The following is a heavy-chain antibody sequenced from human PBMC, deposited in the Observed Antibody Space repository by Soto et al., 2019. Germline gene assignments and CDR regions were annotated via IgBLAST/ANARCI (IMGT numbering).Heavy chain of an antibody. CDR1: EFTFSSYW. D-gene: IGHD5-12*01. CDR2: INSDGSST. CDR3: ARDARYSGYDLNY. J-gene: IGHJ4*02. V-gene: IGHV3-74*01. Sequence: GGSLRLSCAASEFTFSSYWMHWVRQAPGKGLVWVSRINSDGSSTSYADSVKGRFTISRDNAKNTLYLQMNSLRAEDTAVYYCARDARYSGYDLNYWGQGTLVTVSS.